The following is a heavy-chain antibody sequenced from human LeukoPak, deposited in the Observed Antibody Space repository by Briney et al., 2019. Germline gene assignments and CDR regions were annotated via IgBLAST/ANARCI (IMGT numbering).Heavy chain of an antibody. V-gene: IGHV3-30*18. CDR3: AKSSSPPDY. CDR2: ISYDESNK. Sequence: GRSLRLSCAASRFTFSRYGMHWVRQAPGKGLEWVAVISYDESNKYYADSVKGRFTISRDNSRNTLYLQMNGLRAEDTAVYYCAKSSSPPDYWGQGTLVTVSS. CDR1: RFTFSRYG. J-gene: IGHJ4*02. D-gene: IGHD2-2*01.